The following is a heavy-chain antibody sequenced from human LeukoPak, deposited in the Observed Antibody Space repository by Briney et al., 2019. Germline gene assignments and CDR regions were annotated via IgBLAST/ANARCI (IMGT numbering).Heavy chain of an antibody. D-gene: IGHD3-16*02. V-gene: IGHV1-18*01. CDR1: GYTLTSYG. CDR2: ISAYNGNT. J-gene: IGHJ3*02. CDR3: ATSAVDMITFGRVIVIGPDAFDT. Sequence: ASVKVSCKASGYTLTSYGISWVRQAPGQGLEWMGWISAYNGNTNYAQKLQGRVTMTTDTSTSTAYMELRSLRSDDTAVYYCATSAVDMITFGRVIVIGPDAFDTWGQGTMVTVSS.